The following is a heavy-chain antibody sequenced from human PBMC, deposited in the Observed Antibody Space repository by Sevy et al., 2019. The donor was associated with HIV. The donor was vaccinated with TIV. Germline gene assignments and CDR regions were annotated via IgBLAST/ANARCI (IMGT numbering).Heavy chain of an antibody. J-gene: IGHJ4*02. D-gene: IGHD7-27*01. Sequence: SETLSLTCTVSGDSFSSYFWAWIRQPAGKGLEWIGRINTSGRTNYNPSLKSRVTRSVETSKSQFSLKVTSLTAADTAIYFCARSNWVTATNGFSKSYYFDYWGQGSLVTVSS. CDR3: ARSNWVTATNGFSKSYYFDY. CDR1: GDSFSSYF. CDR2: INTSGRT. V-gene: IGHV4-4*07.